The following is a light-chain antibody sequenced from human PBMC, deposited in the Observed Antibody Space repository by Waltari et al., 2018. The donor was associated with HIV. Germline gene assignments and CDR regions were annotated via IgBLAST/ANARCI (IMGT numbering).Light chain of an antibody. V-gene: IGLV2-8*01. CDR2: EVS. CDR3: SSFTGVNTDVI. CDR1: SNEVSAYNF. J-gene: IGLJ2*01. Sequence: QSALPHPLSAPGSPGQSVPISSTDTSNEVSAYNFDSSYQHHPGKAPKLIIYEVSKRPSGVPDRFSASKSANTASLTVSGLQTEDEADYYCSSFTGVNTDVIFGGGTRLTVL.